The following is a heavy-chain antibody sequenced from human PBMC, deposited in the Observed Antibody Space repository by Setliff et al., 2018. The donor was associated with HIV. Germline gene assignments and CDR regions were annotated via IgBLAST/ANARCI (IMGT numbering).Heavy chain of an antibody. CDR2: ISHTGST. J-gene: IGHJ2*01. V-gene: IGHV4-34*01. Sequence: TLSLTCAVYGESFSDSYYTWIRQPPGQGLEWIGQISHTGSTTYNSSLKSRVTMSVDSSRNQFSLTLTSMSVPDTAVYLCARSQRLPGLQPPYWYFDLWGRGTLVTVSS. D-gene: IGHD6-25*01. CDR1: GESFSDSY. CDR3: ARSQRLPGLQPPYWYFDL.